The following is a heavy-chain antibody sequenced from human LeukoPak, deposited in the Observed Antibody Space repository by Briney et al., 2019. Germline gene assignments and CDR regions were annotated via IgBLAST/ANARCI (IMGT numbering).Heavy chain of an antibody. CDR3: AKGERKWLARQPDY. J-gene: IGHJ4*02. V-gene: IGHV3-9*01. Sequence: GGSLRLSCAASGFTFDDYAMHWVRQAPGKGLEWVSGISWNSGSVGYADSVKGRFTISRDNAKNSLYLQMNSLRGNDTAFYYCAKGERKWLARQPDYWGQGTLVTVSS. CDR2: ISWNSGSV. D-gene: IGHD6-19*01. CDR1: GFTFDDYA.